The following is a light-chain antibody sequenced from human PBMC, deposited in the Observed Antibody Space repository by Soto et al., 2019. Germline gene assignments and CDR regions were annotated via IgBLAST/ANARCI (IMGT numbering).Light chain of an antibody. Sequence: DIQMTQSPSTLSGSVGDRVTITCRASQTISSWLAWYQQKPGKAPKLLIYAASILQSGVPSRFSGSGSGTDFTLTITYLQPEDFATYYCQQANSFPWTFGRGTKVDIK. CDR1: QTISSW. J-gene: IGKJ1*01. V-gene: IGKV1-12*01. CDR2: AAS. CDR3: QQANSFPWT.